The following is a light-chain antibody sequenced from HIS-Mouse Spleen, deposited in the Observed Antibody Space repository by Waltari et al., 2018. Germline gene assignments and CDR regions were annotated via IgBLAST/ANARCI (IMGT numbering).Light chain of an antibody. CDR2: KDS. CDR3: QSADSSGTWV. CDR1: ALPKTY. V-gene: IGLV3-25*03. J-gene: IGLJ3*02. Sequence: SYELTQPPSVSVSPGQTARITCSGDALPKTYAYWYQQKPGQAPVLVICKDSERPSGIPERFSGSSSGTTVTLTISGVQAEDEADYYCQSADSSGTWVFGGGTKLTVL.